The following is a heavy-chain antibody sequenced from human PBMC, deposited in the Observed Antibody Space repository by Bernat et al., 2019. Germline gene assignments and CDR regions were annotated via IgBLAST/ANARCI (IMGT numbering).Heavy chain of an antibody. J-gene: IGHJ4*02. CDR3: ARAYSSSWYDY. CDR2: ISSSSSTI. V-gene: IGHV3-48*01. CDR1: GFTFSTYS. Sequence: EVQLVESGGGLVQPGGSLRLSCAASGFTFSTYSMNWVRQAPGRGLEWVSYISSSSSTIYYADSVKGRFTISRDNAKNSVYLQMNSLGAEDTAVYYCARAYSSSWYDYWGQGTLVTVSS. D-gene: IGHD6-13*01.